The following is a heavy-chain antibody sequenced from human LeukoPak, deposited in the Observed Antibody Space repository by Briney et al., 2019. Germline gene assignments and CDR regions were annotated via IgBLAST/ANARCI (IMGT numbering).Heavy chain of an antibody. V-gene: IGHV3-23*01. J-gene: IGHJ4*02. CDR2: ISDSGGRT. CDR1: GITLSNYG. D-gene: IGHD3-22*01. CDR3: AKRGVVIRVILVGFHKEAYYFDS. Sequence: GGSLRLSCAVSGITLSNYGMSWARQAPGKGLEWVVGISDSGGRTNYADPVKGRFTTSRDNPKNTLYLQMNSLRAEDTAVYFCAKRGVVIRVILVGFHKEAYYFDSWGQGALVTVSS.